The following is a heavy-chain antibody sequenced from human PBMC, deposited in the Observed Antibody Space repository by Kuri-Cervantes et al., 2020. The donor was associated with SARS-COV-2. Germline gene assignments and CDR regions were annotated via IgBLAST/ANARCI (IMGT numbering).Heavy chain of an antibody. CDR2: IYAGGGT. CDR1: GFIVSSSY. J-gene: IGHJ1*01. D-gene: IGHD2-8*01. Sequence: LSLTCAASGFIVSSSYMSWVRHAPGKGLEWVSIIYAGGGTYYADSVKGQFTISRDISKNTVFLQMNRLRPEDTAVYYCARSCTYARCSEYFQHWGQGTLVTVSS. V-gene: IGHV3-66*02. CDR3: ARSCTYARCSEYFQH.